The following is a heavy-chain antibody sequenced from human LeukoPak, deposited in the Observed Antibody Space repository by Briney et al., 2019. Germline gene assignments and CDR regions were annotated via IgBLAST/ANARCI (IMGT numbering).Heavy chain of an antibody. V-gene: IGHV3-23*01. CDR1: GFTFSNYA. J-gene: IGHJ4*02. D-gene: IGHD4-23*01. Sequence: GGSLRLSCAASGFTFSNYAMSWVRQAPGKGLEWVSTISGSGSGTYSADSVKGRFTISRDNSKNTLHLQMNSLRAEDTAVYYCARGGRWLTNWGQGTLVTVSS. CDR3: ARGGRWLTN. CDR2: ISGSGSGT.